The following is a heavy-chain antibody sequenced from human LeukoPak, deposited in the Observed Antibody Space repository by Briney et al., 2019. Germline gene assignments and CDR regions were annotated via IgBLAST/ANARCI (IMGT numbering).Heavy chain of an antibody. CDR2: IKQDGSEK. V-gene: IGHV3-7*01. CDR1: GFTFSSYW. Sequence: GGSLRLPCAASGFTFSSYWMSWVRQAPGKGLEWVANIKQDGSEKYYVDSVKGRFTISRDNAKNSLYLQMNSLRAEDTAVYYCARGTYYDILTGYPDYWGQGTLVTVSS. D-gene: IGHD3-9*01. J-gene: IGHJ4*02. CDR3: ARGTYYDILTGYPDY.